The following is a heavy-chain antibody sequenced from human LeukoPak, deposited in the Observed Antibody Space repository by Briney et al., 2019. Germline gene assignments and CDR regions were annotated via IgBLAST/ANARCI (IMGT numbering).Heavy chain of an antibody. D-gene: IGHD3-9*01. CDR2: ISWNSGSI. J-gene: IGHJ4*02. CDR3: AKAYDILTGYESTFDY. Sequence: QTGRSLRLSCAASGFTFDDYAMHWVRQAPGKGLEWVSGISWNSGSIGYADSVKGRYTISRDNAKNSLYLQMNSLRAEDTALYYCAKAYDILTGYESTFDYWGQGTLVTVSS. V-gene: IGHV3-9*01. CDR1: GFTFDDYA.